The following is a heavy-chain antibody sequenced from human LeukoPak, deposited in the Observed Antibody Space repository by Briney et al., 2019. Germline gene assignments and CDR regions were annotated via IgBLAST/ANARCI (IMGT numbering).Heavy chain of an antibody. CDR2: IHTTGRT. CDR3: ARVSPPWIQLWEFDY. D-gene: IGHD5-18*01. J-gene: IGHJ4*02. V-gene: IGHV4-61*02. Sequence: SETLSLTCSISGGSISSGDHYWTWIRQPAGKELEWIGRIHTTGRTNYNPSLKSRVTISVDTSKNQFSLKLTSVTAADTAVYYCARVSPPWIQLWEFDYWGQGTLVTVSS. CDR1: GGSISSGDHY.